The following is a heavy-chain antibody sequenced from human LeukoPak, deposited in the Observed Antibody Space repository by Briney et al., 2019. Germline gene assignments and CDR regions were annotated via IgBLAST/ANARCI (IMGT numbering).Heavy chain of an antibody. J-gene: IGHJ5*02. V-gene: IGHV1-18*01. CDR3: ARDRIYYDILTGYWGFDP. D-gene: IGHD3-9*01. CDR2: ISAYNGNT. CDR1: GYTFTSYG. Sequence: GASVKVSCKAFGYTFTSYGISWVRQAPGQGLEWMGWISAYNGNTNYAQKLQGRVTMTTDTSTSTAYMELRSLRSDDTAVYYCARDRIYYDILTGYWGFDPWGQGTLVTVSS.